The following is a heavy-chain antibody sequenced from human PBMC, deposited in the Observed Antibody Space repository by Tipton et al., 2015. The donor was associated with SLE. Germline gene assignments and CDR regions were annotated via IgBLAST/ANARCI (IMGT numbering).Heavy chain of an antibody. CDR2: IYTSGST. D-gene: IGHD5-18*01. V-gene: IGHV4-61*09. J-gene: IGHJ4*02. Sequence: TLSLTCTVSGGSISSGSYYWSWIRQPAGKGLEWIGYIYTSGSTNYNPSLKSRVTISVDTSKNQFSLKLSSVTAADTAVYYCARGGVDTAMALYYWGQGTLVTVSS. CDR1: GGSISSGSYY. CDR3: ARGGVDTAMALYY.